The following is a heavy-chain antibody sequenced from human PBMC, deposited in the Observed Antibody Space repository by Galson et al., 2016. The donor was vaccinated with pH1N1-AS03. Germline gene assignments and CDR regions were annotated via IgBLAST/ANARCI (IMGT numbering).Heavy chain of an antibody. J-gene: IGHJ2*01. CDR3: ARDRHYYDYIWGTYRYDWYFDL. CDR1: GSTFSSHG. V-gene: IGHV3-33*01. D-gene: IGHD3-16*02. CDR2: IWHDGSEK. Sequence: SLRLSRAASGSTFSSHGMHWVRQTPGKGLEWVAVIWHDGSEKYYADSVKGRFTISRDNSKNTLYLQMNSLRAEDTAVYYCARDRHYYDYIWGTYRYDWYFDLWGRGTLVTVSS.